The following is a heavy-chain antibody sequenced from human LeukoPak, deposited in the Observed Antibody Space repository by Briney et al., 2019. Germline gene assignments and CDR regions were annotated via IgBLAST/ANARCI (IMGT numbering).Heavy chain of an antibody. Sequence: APVKVSCKASGGTFSSYAISWVRQAPGQGLEWMGRIIPILGIANYAQKFQGRVTITADKSTSTAYMELSSLRSEDTAVYYCARASTSGCGGDCYFFDYWGQGTLVTVSS. D-gene: IGHD2-21*02. CDR1: GGTFSSYA. CDR2: IIPILGIA. V-gene: IGHV1-69*04. J-gene: IGHJ4*02. CDR3: ARASTSGCGGDCYFFDY.